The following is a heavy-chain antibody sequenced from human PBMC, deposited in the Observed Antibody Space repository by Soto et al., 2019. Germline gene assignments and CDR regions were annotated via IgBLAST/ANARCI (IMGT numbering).Heavy chain of an antibody. V-gene: IGHV3-30-3*01. CDR2: ISYDGSNK. J-gene: IGHJ4*02. CDR3: ARGEIQLWLLIDY. Sequence: GGSLRLSCAASGFTFSSYAMHWVRQAPGKGLEWVAVISYDGSNKYYADSVKGRFTISRDNSKNTLYLQMNSLRAEDTAVYYCARGEIQLWLLIDYWGQGTLVTVSS. D-gene: IGHD5-18*01. CDR1: GFTFSSYA.